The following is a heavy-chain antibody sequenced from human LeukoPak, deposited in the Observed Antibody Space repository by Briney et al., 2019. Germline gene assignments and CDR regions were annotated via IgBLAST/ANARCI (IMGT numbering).Heavy chain of an antibody. J-gene: IGHJ4*02. CDR2: ISYDGSNK. V-gene: IGHV3-30-3*01. CDR3: ARDPSALTIFGVVIIPYYFDY. Sequence: GRSLRLSCAASGFTFSSYAMHWVRQAPGKGLEWVAVISYDGSNKYYADSVKGRFTISRDNAKNSLYLQMNSLRAEDTAVYYCARDPSALTIFGVVIIPYYFDYWGQGTLVTVSS. CDR1: GFTFSSYA. D-gene: IGHD3-3*01.